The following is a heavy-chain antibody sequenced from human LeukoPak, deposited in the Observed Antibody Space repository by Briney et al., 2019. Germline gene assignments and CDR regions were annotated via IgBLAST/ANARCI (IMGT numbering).Heavy chain of an antibody. Sequence: ASVKVSCKASGYTFTSYDINWVRQATGQGLEWMGWMNPNSGNTGYAQKFQGRVTMTRNTSISTAYMELSSLRSEDTAVYYCCYLENSSGYGTDYWGQGTLVTVSS. CDR2: MNPNSGNT. CDR3: CYLENSSGYGTDY. J-gene: IGHJ4*02. D-gene: IGHD3-22*01. V-gene: IGHV1-8*01. CDR1: GYTFTSYD.